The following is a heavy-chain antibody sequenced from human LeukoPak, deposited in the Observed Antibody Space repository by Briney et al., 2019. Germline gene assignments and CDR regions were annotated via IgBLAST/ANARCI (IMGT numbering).Heavy chain of an antibody. D-gene: IGHD6-13*01. J-gene: IGHJ4*02. CDR1: GYTFTSYG. Sequence: ASVTVSCKASGYTFTSYGICWVRQAPGQGLEWMEWISTYNGKTNYAQKIQGRGTMTTDTSTSTAYMELRRLRFDDTAVYYCARDLPYSSSWESIDYWGQGTLVTVSS. CDR3: ARDLPYSSSWESIDY. CDR2: ISTYNGKT. V-gene: IGHV1-18*04.